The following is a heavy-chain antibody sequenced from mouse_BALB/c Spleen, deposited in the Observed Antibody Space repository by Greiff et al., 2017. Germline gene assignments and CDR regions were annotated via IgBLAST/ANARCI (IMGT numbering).Heavy chain of an antibody. CDR2: INPYNDGT. V-gene: IGHV1-14*01. Sequence: EVQLVESGPELVKPGASVKMSCKASGYTFTSYVMHWVKQKPGQGLEWIGYINPYNDGTKYNEKFKGKATLTSDKSSSTAYMELSSLTSEDSAVYYCARWYGNYVDAMDYWGQGTSVTVSS. J-gene: IGHJ4*01. CDR3: ARWYGNYVDAMDY. CDR1: GYTFTSYV. D-gene: IGHD2-10*02.